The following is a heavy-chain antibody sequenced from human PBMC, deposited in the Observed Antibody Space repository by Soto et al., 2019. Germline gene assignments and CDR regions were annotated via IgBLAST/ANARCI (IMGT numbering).Heavy chain of an antibody. CDR2: ISGSGGST. Sequence: EVQLLESGGGLVQPGGSLRLSCAASGFTFSTYAMSWVRQAPGKGLEWVSGISGSGGSTYYADSVKGRFTISRDNSKSTVYLQMKSLRDEDTAEYYCAKGAAEWLVTGALDYWGQGSLVTVSS. J-gene: IGHJ4*02. CDR1: GFTFSTYA. V-gene: IGHV3-23*01. CDR3: AKGAAEWLVTGALDY. D-gene: IGHD6-19*01.